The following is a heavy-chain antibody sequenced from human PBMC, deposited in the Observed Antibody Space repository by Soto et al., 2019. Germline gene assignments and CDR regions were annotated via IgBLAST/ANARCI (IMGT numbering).Heavy chain of an antibody. CDR2: TYYSGST. D-gene: IGHD2-2*01. CDR1: GGSVSSGSYY. J-gene: IGHJ6*02. V-gene: IGHV4-61*01. Sequence: PSETLSLTCTVSGGSVSSGSYYWSWIRQPPGKGLEWIGYTYYSGSTNYNPSLKSRVTISVDTSKNQFSLKLSSVTAADTAVYYCARGEGYETKAHPQYYYYYYGMDVWGQGTTVTVS. CDR3: ARGEGYETKAHPQYYYYYYGMDV.